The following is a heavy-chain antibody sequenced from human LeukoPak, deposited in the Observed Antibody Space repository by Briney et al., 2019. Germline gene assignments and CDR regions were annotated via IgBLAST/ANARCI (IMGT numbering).Heavy chain of an antibody. J-gene: IGHJ4*02. V-gene: IGHV3-30-3*01. D-gene: IGHD2-8*01. CDR1: GFTFSSYA. CDR2: ISYDGSNK. Sequence: GGSLRLSCAASGFTFSSYAMHWVRQAPGKGLEWVAVISYDGSNKYYADSVKGRFTISRDNSKNTLYLQMNSLRAEDTAVYYCAKDGWEERTNGVCYLDYWGQGTLVTVSS. CDR3: AKDGWEERTNGVCYLDY.